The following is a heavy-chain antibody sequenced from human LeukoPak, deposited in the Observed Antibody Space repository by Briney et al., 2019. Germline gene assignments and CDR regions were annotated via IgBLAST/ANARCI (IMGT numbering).Heavy chain of an antibody. CDR3: ARSMVRGGLVPLYYYCGMDV. V-gene: IGHV3-48*03. Sequence: PGGSLRLSCAASGFTFSSYEMKWVRQAPGKGLEWVSDISSSGSIMYYADSVKGRFTISRDNSANTLSLQMNSLRAEDTAVYYCARSMVRGGLVPLYYYCGMDVWGQGTTVTVSS. CDR2: ISSSGSIM. CDR1: GFTFSSYE. J-gene: IGHJ6*02. D-gene: IGHD3-10*01.